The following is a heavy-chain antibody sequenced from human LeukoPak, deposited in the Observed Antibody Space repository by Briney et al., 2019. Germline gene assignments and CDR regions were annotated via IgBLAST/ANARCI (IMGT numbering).Heavy chain of an antibody. Sequence: GGSLRLSCAASGFTFSSYSMNWVRQAPGKGLEWVSYISSSSSTIYYADSVKGRFTISRDNAKNSLYLQMNSLRAEDTAVYYCARDGKGGGSYSWGQGTLVTVPS. J-gene: IGHJ4*02. CDR1: GFTFSSYS. D-gene: IGHD1-26*01. V-gene: IGHV3-48*01. CDR2: ISSSSSTI. CDR3: ARDGKGGGSYS.